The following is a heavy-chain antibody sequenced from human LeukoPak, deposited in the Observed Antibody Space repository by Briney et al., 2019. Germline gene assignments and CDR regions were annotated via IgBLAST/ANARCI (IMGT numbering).Heavy chain of an antibody. CDR2: MYHSGST. CDR1: GYSISSGHY. V-gene: IGHV4-38-2*02. Sequence: TSETLSLTCTVSGYSISSGHYWGWIRQPPGKGLEWIGSMYHSGSTYYNPPLKSRVTISEDTSKNQFSLKLRSVTAADTAVYYCVRGPRFGELLWHWFDPWGQGTLVTVSS. J-gene: IGHJ5*02. D-gene: IGHD3-10*01. CDR3: VRGPRFGELLWHWFDP.